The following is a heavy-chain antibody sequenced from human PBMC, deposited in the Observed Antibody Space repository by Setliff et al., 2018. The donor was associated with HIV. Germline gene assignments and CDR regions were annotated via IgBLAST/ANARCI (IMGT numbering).Heavy chain of an antibody. CDR3: TRGSQPRHYFGY. V-gene: IGHV3-49*04. CDR2: IRSKAYGGTT. J-gene: IGHJ4*02. Sequence: PGGSLRLSCAGSGFNFKNAWMSWVRQAPGKGLEWVGFIRSKAYGGTTEYAASVKGRFTISRDDSKSIAYLQMNSLKTEDTAVYYCTRGSQPRHYFGYWGQGTLVTVSS. CDR1: GFNFKNAW.